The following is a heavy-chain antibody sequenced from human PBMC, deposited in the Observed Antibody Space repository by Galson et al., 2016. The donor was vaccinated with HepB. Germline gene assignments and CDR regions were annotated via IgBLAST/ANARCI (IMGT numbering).Heavy chain of an antibody. CDR2: INPTYGST. J-gene: IGHJ4*02. D-gene: IGHD3/OR15-3a*01. CDR1: GYSFTKYF. V-gene: IGHV1-46*01. Sequence: SVKVSCKASGYSFTKYFVHWVRQAPGQGLEWMGIINPTYGSTNYAQRLQGRVTMTSDTSTNTVYMEMSSQRFEDTAVYYCVRDGIMAFDAVGEHDAFDMGGQGTLVTVSS. CDR3: VRDGIMAFDAVGEHDAFDM.